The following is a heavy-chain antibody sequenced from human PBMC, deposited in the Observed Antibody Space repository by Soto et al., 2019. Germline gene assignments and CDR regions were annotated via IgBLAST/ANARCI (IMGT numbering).Heavy chain of an antibody. D-gene: IGHD3-22*01. J-gene: IGHJ4*02. CDR2: ARDKAQDYST. V-gene: IGHV3-72*01. Sequence: GTLSLTCAVSGVSISNHYYYWVRMPQAPGKERVGRARDKAQDYSTAYAASLKGKFTASRAEATNSVYLQMNSLKAEDTAVDECVRDTYFPDSSGYTRCFDYWGQGTLVTVSS. CDR3: VRDTYFPDSSGYTRCFDY. CDR1: GVSISNHY.